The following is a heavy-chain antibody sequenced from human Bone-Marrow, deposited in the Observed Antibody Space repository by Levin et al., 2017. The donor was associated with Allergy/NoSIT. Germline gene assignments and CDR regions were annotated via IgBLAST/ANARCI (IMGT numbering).Heavy chain of an antibody. D-gene: IGHD3-16*02. CDR1: GFTFSSYA. CDR3: ASDYDYVWGSYRLVDY. J-gene: IGHJ4*02. Sequence: GGSLRLSCAASGFTFSSYAMHWVRQAPGKGLEWVAVISYDGSNKYYADSVKGRFTISRDNSKNTLYLQMNSLRAEDTAVYYCASDYDYVWGSYRLVDYWGQGTLVTVSS. CDR2: ISYDGSNK. V-gene: IGHV3-30*04.